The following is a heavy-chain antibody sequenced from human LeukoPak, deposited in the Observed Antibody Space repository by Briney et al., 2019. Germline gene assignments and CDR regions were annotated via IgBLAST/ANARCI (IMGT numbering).Heavy chain of an antibody. CDR2: INPNSGGT. D-gene: IGHD3-16*01. Sequence: ASVKVSCKASGYTFTGYYMHWVRQAPGQGLEWMGWINPNSGGTNYAQKFQGWVTMTRDTSISTAYMELRSLRSDDTAVYYCARVLRGGEGYYFDYWGQGTLVTVSS. CDR3: ARVLRGGEGYYFDY. CDR1: GYTFTGYY. V-gene: IGHV1-2*04. J-gene: IGHJ4*02.